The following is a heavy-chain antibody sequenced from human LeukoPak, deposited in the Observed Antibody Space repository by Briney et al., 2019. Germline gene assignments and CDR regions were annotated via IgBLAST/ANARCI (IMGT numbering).Heavy chain of an antibody. Sequence: SVKVSCKASGGTFSSYAISWVQQAPGQGLEWMGGIIPIFGTANYAQKFQGRVTITADESTSTAYMELSSLRSEDTAEYYCARDTVLGIAAAVGMKTGYYYYMDVWGKGTTVTVSS. CDR1: GGTFSSYA. D-gene: IGHD6-13*01. CDR2: IIPIFGTA. J-gene: IGHJ6*03. CDR3: ARDTVLGIAAAVGMKTGYYYYMDV. V-gene: IGHV1-69*01.